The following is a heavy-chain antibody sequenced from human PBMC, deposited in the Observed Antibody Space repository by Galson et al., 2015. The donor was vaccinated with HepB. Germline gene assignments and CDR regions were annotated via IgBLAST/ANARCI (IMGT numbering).Heavy chain of an antibody. J-gene: IGHJ4*02. CDR1: GGSISSGGYS. CDR2: IYHSGST. V-gene: IGHV4-30-2*01. CDR3: ARAGYRYFDF. D-gene: IGHD2-15*01. Sequence: TLSLTCAVSGGSISSGGYSWSWIRQPPGKGLEWIGYIYHSGSTYYNPSLKSRVTISVDRSKNQFSLKLSPVTAADTAVYYCARAGYRYFDFWGQGTLVTVSS.